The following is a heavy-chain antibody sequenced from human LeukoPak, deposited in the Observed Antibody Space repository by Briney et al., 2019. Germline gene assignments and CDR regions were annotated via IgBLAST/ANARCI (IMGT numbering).Heavy chain of an antibody. J-gene: IGHJ4*02. CDR3: ARGDGYNFFDY. D-gene: IGHD5-24*01. CDR2: FYVGGAT. V-gene: IGHV3-53*01. Sequence: GVSLRLSCAVSGFSVTNNYMSWVRQAPGKGLECVSVFYVGGATYYADSVKGRFTISRDNSENTLYLQMKSLRAEDTAVYYCARGDGYNFFDYWGQGTLVTVSS. CDR1: GFSVTNNY.